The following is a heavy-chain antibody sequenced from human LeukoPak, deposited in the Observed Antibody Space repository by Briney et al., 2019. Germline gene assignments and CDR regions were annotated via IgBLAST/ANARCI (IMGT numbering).Heavy chain of an antibody. CDR1: GFTFSNAW. Sequence: AGGSLRLSCAASGFTFSNAWMSWVRQAPGKGLEWVSVIYRGGNTYYAESVKGRFTISRDNSKNTLYLQLNSLRAEDTAVYYCARDVGIAVAGLLYWGQGTLVTVSS. J-gene: IGHJ4*02. CDR3: ARDVGIAVAGLLY. CDR2: IYRGGNT. D-gene: IGHD6-19*01. V-gene: IGHV3-53*01.